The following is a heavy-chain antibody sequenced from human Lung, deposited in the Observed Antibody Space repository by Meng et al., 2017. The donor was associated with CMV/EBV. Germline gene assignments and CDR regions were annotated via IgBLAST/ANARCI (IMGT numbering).Heavy chain of an antibody. D-gene: IGHD1-14*01. J-gene: IGHJ4*03. CDR3: TSAPGDY. CDR2: INPKSGGT. V-gene: IGHV1-2*02. CDR1: GYTFIDYY. Sequence: QVRLVQSGAEVKKPGASVKVSCKASGYTFIDYYMHWVRQAPGQGLEWVGWINPKSGGTHYAQSFQGRVTITRDTSINTVYVEISSLKSDDTAVYYCTSAPGDYRGQGTLVTVSS.